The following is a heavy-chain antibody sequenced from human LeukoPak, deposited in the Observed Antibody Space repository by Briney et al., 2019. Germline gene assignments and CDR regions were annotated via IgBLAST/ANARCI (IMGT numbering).Heavy chain of an antibody. D-gene: IGHD6-13*01. J-gene: IGHJ4*02. V-gene: IGHV3-21*01. CDR1: GFSFSSYT. CDR2: IRSSSSYI. Sequence: GGSLRLSCAASGFSFSSYTMNWVRQAPGKGLEWVSSIRSSSSYIYYADSLKGRLTISRDNAKNSLYLQMNSLRAEDTAVYYCARGPQGYSSSWFDYWGQGTLVTVSS. CDR3: ARGPQGYSSSWFDY.